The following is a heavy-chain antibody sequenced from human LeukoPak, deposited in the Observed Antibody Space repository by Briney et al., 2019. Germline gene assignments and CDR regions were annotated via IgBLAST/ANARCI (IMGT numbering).Heavy chain of an antibody. CDR2: INPNSGDT. J-gene: IGHJ4*02. D-gene: IGHD2-2*01. CDR1: GYTFTDYY. Sequence: ASVKVSCKTSGYTFTDYYMHWVRQAPGQGFEWMGWINPNSGDTNYAQKFEGRVTMTRDTSIRTAHMELSRLRSDGTAVNYCARANFLYCSTTTCLFDDWGEGTLVIVSS. CDR3: ARANFLYCSTTTCLFDD. V-gene: IGHV1-2*02.